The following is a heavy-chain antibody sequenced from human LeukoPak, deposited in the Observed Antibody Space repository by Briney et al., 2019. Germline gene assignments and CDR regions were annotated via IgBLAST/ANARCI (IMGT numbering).Heavy chain of an antibody. D-gene: IGHD3-22*01. V-gene: IGHV3-30-3*01. CDR1: GFTFSRYA. CDR3: ARGRRFDYYDSSGYNSPFDY. Sequence: GGSLRLSCAASGFTFSRYAMHWVRQAPGKGLEWVAVISYDVSNEYYADSVKGRFTISRDNSKNTLYLQMNSLRAEDTAVYYCARGRRFDYYDSSGYNSPFDYWGQGTLVTVSS. CDR2: ISYDVSNE. J-gene: IGHJ4*02.